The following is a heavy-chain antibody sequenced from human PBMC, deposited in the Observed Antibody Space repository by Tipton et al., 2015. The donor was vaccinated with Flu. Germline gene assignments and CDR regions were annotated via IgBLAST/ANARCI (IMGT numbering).Heavy chain of an antibody. CDR3: ARGSGSGTFMIFDF. CDR2: INHSGST. D-gene: IGHD3-10*01. V-gene: IGHV4-34*01. CDR1: GGSFSGYY. Sequence: TLSLTCAVYGGSFSGYYCSWIRQPPGKGLEWIGEINHSGSTNYNPSLKSRVTISVDASKKEFSLKLSSVTAADTAVYYCARGSGSGTFMIFDFWGQGTLVTVSS. J-gene: IGHJ4*02.